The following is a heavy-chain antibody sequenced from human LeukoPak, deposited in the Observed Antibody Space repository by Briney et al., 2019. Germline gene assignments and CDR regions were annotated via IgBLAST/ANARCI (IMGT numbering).Heavy chain of an antibody. CDR3: ARGRPPADY. J-gene: IGHJ4*02. Sequence: GGSLRLSCAASGFTFDDYAMHWVRQAPGKGLEWVSGISWNSGSIDYVDSVKGRFTISRDNAKNSLYLQMNSLRAEDTALYYCARGRPPADYWGQGTLVTVSS. CDR1: GFTFDDYA. CDR2: ISWNSGSI. V-gene: IGHV3-9*01.